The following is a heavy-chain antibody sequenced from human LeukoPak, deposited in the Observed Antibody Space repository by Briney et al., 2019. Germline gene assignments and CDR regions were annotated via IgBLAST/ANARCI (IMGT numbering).Heavy chain of an antibody. CDR1: GFTVTSNY. CDR2: IYSGDST. Sequence: GGSLRLSCAASGFTVTSNYMTWVPQAPGKGLEWVSVIYSGDSTYYADSVKGRFTISRDNSKNTLYLQMNSLRAEDTAVYYCAKNDQFSGSWYFDCWGQGTLVTVSS. V-gene: IGHV3-53*01. D-gene: IGHD1-26*01. CDR3: AKNDQFSGSWYFDC. J-gene: IGHJ4*02.